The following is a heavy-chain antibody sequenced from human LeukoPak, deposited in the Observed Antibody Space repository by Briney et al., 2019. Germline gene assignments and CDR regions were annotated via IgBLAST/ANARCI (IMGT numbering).Heavy chain of an antibody. V-gene: IGHV3-11*06. J-gene: IGHJ4*02. Sequence: GGSLRLSCAASGFTFSNYYMSWLRQAPGQGLEWVSYISGSSGSTNYADSVMGRFTISRDNGKNSLYLQMNSLRAEDTAVYYCARDQGENYDSSGYYPYWGQGTLVTVSS. CDR1: GFTFSNYY. CDR2: ISGSSGST. D-gene: IGHD3-22*01. CDR3: ARDQGENYDSSGYYPY.